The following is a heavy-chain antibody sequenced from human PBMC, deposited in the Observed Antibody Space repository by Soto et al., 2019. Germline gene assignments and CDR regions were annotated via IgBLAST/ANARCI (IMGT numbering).Heavy chain of an antibody. CDR1: GGTFSSHA. CDR2: IIPFFKAI. D-gene: IGHD3-16*01. Sequence: QVQLVQSGAEVKKPGSSVNVSCKASGGTFSSHAISWVRQAPGQGIEWMGGIIPFFKAINYAQKFQGRVTPTADDSASTAYLDVSSLRSEDTAVYYCARDVPLNLYDGNYYYYSMDVWGQGTTVTVSS. CDR3: ARDVPLNLYDGNYYYYSMDV. V-gene: IGHV1-69*01. J-gene: IGHJ6*02.